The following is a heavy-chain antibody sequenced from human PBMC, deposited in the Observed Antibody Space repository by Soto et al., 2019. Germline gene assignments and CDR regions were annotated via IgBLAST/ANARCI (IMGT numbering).Heavy chain of an antibody. CDR1: GLSLSSNGGA. CDR3: AHKRCGTTSCYRGWLDP. J-gene: IGHJ5*02. V-gene: IGHV2-5*01. D-gene: IGHD2-2*01. CDR2: IYWNDDK. Sequence: SGPTLVNPAQTLTLTGTISGLSLSSNGGALGWIRQPPGKALEWLALIYWNDDKPYSPSLKSRLTLTKDTSNNQVVLTMTNMDPVDTATYYCAHKRCGTTSCYRGWLDPWGQGTLVTVSS.